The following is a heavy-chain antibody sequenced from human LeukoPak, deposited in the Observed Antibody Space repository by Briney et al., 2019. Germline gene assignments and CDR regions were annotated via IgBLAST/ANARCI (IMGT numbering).Heavy chain of an antibody. CDR1: GFTFSSYS. CDR2: ISSSSSYI. V-gene: IGHV3-21*04. J-gene: IGHJ3*02. CDR3: AKGVRITMVRGAIDT. D-gene: IGHD3-10*01. Sequence: GGSLRLSCAASGFTFSSYSMNWVRQAPGKGLEWVSSISSSSSYIYYADSVKGRFTISRDNAKNSLYLKMNSLRAEDTALYYCAKGVRITMVRGAIDTWGQGTMRTVSS.